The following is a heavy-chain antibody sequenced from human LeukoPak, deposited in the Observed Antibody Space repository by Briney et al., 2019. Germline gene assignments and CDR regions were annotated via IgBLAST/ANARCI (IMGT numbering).Heavy chain of an antibody. Sequence: GGSLRLSCAASGFTFSSYAMHWVRQAPGKGLEWVAVISYDGSNKYYADSVKGRFTISRDNGKNSLYLQMNSLRVEDTAVYFCARDSTGWQADSFDIWGQGTKVTVSA. CDR3: ARDSTGWQADSFDI. D-gene: IGHD2-8*02. V-gene: IGHV3-30*04. CDR1: GFTFSSYA. J-gene: IGHJ3*02. CDR2: ISYDGSNK.